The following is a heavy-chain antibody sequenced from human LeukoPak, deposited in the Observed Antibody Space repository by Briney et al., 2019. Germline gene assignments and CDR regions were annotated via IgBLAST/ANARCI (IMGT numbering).Heavy chain of an antibody. J-gene: IGHJ4*02. CDR1: EFTFSGYS. CDR3: ARSGLRFLELLDY. Sequence: GGSLRLSCAASEFTFSGYSMNWVRQAPGKGLEWVSYISSSSNKIYYADSMKGRFITSRDNAKNSLYLQMNSLRDEATAVYYCARSGLRFLELLDYWGQGTLVTVSS. D-gene: IGHD3-3*01. CDR2: ISSSSNKI. V-gene: IGHV3-48*02.